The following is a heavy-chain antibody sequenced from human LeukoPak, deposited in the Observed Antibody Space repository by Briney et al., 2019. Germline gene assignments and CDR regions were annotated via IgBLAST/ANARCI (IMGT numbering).Heavy chain of an antibody. Sequence: ASVKVSCKASGYTFTSYDINWVRQATGQGLEWMGWMNPNSGNTGYAQKFQGRVTMTRNTSISTAYMELSSLRSEDTAVYYCATSRIAAAGPDYWGQGTLVTVSS. CDR2: MNPNSGNT. V-gene: IGHV1-8*01. CDR3: ATSRIAAAGPDY. D-gene: IGHD6-13*01. J-gene: IGHJ4*02. CDR1: GYTFTSYD.